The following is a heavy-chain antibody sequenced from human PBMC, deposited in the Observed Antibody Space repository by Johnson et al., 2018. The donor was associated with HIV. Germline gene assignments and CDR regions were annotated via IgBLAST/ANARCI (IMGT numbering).Heavy chain of an antibody. J-gene: IGHJ3*02. D-gene: IGHD5-12*01. Sequence: MLLVESGGGLVKPGGSLRLSCAASGFTFTNAWMSWVRQAPGKGLEWVGHIKSKTDGGTTDYAAPVKGRFTISRDDSKNTLYLQMNSLKTEDTAVYYCTTGLSSGKGAFDIWGQGTMVTVSS. CDR3: TTGLSSGKGAFDI. CDR2: IKSKTDGGTT. V-gene: IGHV3-15*01. CDR1: GFTFTNAW.